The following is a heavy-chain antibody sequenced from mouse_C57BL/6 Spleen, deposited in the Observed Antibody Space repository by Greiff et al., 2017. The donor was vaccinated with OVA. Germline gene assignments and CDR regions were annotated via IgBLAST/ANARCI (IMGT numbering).Heavy chain of an antibody. J-gene: IGHJ1*03. D-gene: IGHD4-1*01. CDR3: ARKKLDWYFDV. V-gene: IGHV1-18*01. CDR2: INPNNGGT. Sequence: EVKLVESGPELVKPGASVKIPCTASGYPFTDYNMDWVKQSHGQILSWIGDINPNNGGTIYNQKFKGKATLTVDKSSSTAYMELRSLTSEDTAVYYCARKKLDWYFDVWGTGTTVTVSS. CDR1: GYPFTDYN.